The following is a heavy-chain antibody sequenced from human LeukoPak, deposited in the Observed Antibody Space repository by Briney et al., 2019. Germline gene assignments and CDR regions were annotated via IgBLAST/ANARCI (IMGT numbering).Heavy chain of an antibody. V-gene: IGHV5-51*01. CDR3: AILPMTTVTSTYAFDI. D-gene: IGHD4-17*01. CDR2: IYPGDSDT. Sequence: GESLKISCKGSGYSFTSYWIGWVRQMPGKGLEWMGIIYPGDSDTRYSPSFQGQVTISADKSISTAYLQWSSLKASDTAMYYCAILPMTTVTSTYAFDIWGQGTMVTVSS. J-gene: IGHJ3*02. CDR1: GYSFTSYW.